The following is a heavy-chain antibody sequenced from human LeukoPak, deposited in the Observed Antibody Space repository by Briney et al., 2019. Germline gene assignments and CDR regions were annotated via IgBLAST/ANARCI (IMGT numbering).Heavy chain of an antibody. CDR3: ARDRLLEEQLVHGVDY. CDR1: GYTFTNYG. J-gene: IGHJ4*02. Sequence: GASVKVSCKASGYTFTNYGISWVRQAPGQGLEWMGWISAYNGNTNYAQKLQGRVTMTTDTSTSTAYMELRSLRSDDTAVYYCARDRLLEEQLVHGVDYWGQGTLVTVSS. CDR2: ISAYNGNT. V-gene: IGHV1-18*01. D-gene: IGHD6-6*01.